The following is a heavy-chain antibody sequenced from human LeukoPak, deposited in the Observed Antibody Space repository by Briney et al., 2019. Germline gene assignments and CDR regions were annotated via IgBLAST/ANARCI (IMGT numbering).Heavy chain of an antibody. V-gene: IGHV3-66*04. CDR1: GFTVSSNY. Sequence: GGSLRLSCAASGFTVSSNYMSWVRQAPGKGLEWVSVIYSDGNTYYADSVKGRFTISRDNSKNTAYLQMNSLRAEDTAVYYCATPSGGYWGQGTLVTVSS. CDR3: ATPSGGY. D-gene: IGHD6-25*01. CDR2: IYSDGNT. J-gene: IGHJ4*02.